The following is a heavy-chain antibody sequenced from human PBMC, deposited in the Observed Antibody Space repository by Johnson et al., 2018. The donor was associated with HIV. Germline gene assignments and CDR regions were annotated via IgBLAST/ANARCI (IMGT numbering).Heavy chain of an antibody. D-gene: IGHD3-22*01. J-gene: IGHJ3*02. CDR3: ARDLHDSSGYYYEGDAFDI. V-gene: IGHV3-74*01. CDR1: GFSFSTYN. CDR2: INSDGSST. Sequence: VQLVESGGGVVQPGRSLRLSCAASGFSFSTYNMHWVRHAPGRGLEWVSRINSDGSSTSYADSVKGRFTISRDNAKNTLYLQMNSLRAEDTAVYYCARDLHDSSGYYYEGDAFDIWGQGTMVTVSS.